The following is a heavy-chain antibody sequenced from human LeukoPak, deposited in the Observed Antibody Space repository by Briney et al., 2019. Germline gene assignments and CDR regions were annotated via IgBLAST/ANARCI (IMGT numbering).Heavy chain of an antibody. Sequence: SETLPLTCAVYDGSFSGYYCSWIRQPPGKGLEWIGEINHSGSANYNPSLKSRVTIFLDTSKNQFSLNLSSVTAADTAVYYCARRPRGVIIKTWFDSWGQGTLVTVSS. CDR1: DGSFSGYY. D-gene: IGHD3-10*01. V-gene: IGHV4-34*01. CDR2: INHSGSA. J-gene: IGHJ5*01. CDR3: ARRPRGVIIKTWFDS.